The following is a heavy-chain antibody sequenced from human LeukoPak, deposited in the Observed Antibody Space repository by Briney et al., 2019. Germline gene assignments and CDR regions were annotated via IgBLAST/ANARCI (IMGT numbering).Heavy chain of an antibody. Sequence: ASVKVSCKASGGTFSSYAISWVRQAPGQGLEWMGGIIPIFGTANYAQKFQGRVTITADESTSTAYMELSSLRSEDTAVYYCARAPYDYDGHYYYYGMDVWGQGTTVTVSS. CDR2: IIPIFGTA. CDR3: ARAPYDYDGHYYYYGMDV. CDR1: GGTFSSYA. J-gene: IGHJ6*02. V-gene: IGHV1-69*13. D-gene: IGHD4-17*01.